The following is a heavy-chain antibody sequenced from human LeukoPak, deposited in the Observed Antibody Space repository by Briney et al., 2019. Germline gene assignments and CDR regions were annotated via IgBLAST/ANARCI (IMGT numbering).Heavy chain of an antibody. V-gene: IGHV3-30-3*01. J-gene: IGHJ4*02. D-gene: IGHD6-19*01. CDR2: ISYDGSNK. CDR1: GFTFSSYA. CDR3: ARVGGWYTVRYYFDY. Sequence: GRSLRLSCAASGFTFSSYAMHWVRQAPGKGLEWVAVISYDGSNKYYADSVKGRFTISRDNSKNTLYLQMNSLRAEDTAVYYCARVGGWYTVRYYFDYWGQGTLVTVSS.